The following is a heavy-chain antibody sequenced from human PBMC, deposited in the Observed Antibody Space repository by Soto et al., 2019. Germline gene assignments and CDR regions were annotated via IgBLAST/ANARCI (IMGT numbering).Heavy chain of an antibody. CDR2: ISYDGSKK. D-gene: IGHD4-17*01. CDR1: GFAFSSYG. V-gene: IGHV3-30*18. CDR3: TQGGDGYYYFDF. Sequence: QEQLVESGGGVVQPGKSLTLSCAAFGFAFSSYGMHWVRQAPGKGLEWVAAISYDGSKKYYGDSVKGRFTISRDNSKDTLFLQMNRLRAEDTAVYYCTQGGDGYYYFDFWGQGTLVTVS. J-gene: IGHJ4*02.